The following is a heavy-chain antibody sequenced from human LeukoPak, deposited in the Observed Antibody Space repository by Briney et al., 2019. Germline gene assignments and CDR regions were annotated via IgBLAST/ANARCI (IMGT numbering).Heavy chain of an antibody. CDR3: ARVRKIVVVPAAPTYALDI. J-gene: IGHJ3*02. V-gene: IGHV3-48*01. CDR2: ISSSSSTI. CDR1: GFTFSSYS. Sequence: GGSLRLSCAASGFTFSSYSMNWVRQAPGKGLEWVSYISSSSSTIYYADSVKGRFTISRDNAKNSLYLQMNSLRAEDTAVYYCARVRKIVVVPAAPTYALDIWGQGTMVTVSS. D-gene: IGHD2-2*01.